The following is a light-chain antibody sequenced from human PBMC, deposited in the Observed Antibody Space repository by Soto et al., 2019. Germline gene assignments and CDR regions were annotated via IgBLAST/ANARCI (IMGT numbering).Light chain of an antibody. CDR2: EGS. CDR1: SSDVGSYKF. Sequence: QSVLTQPASVSESPGQSITISCTGTSSDVGSYKFVSWYQLHPGKAPKLMIYEGSKRPSGVSDRFSGSKSGNTASLTISGLQADDEADYYCCSYAGSTNVFGTGTKVTVL. CDR3: CSYAGSTNV. V-gene: IGLV2-23*03. J-gene: IGLJ1*01.